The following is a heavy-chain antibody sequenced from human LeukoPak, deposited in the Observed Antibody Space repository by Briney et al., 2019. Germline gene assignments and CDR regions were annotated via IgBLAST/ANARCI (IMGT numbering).Heavy chain of an antibody. V-gene: IGHV4-39*02. D-gene: IGHD2-2*01. CDR3: ARDSPWDGTVVVPAADYYYYMDV. CDR1: GGSISSSSYY. J-gene: IGHJ6*03. CDR2: IYYSGST. Sequence: SETLSLTCTVSGGSISSSSYYWGWIRQPPGKGLEWIGSIYYSGSTYYNPSLKSRVTISVDTSKNQFSLKLSSVTAADTAVYYCARDSPWDGTVVVPAADYYYYMDVWGKGTTVTVSS.